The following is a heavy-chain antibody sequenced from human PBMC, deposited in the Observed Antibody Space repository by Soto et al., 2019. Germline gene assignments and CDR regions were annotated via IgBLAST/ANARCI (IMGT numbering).Heavy chain of an antibody. D-gene: IGHD2-2*01. CDR2: IIPIFGTA. V-gene: IGHV1-69*13. CDR1: GGTFSSYA. J-gene: IGHJ6*02. CDR3: ARDRFRVPAALIPYYYYGMDV. Sequence: GASVKVSCKASGGTFSSYAISWVRQAPGQGLEWMGGIIPIFGTANYAQKFQGRVTITADESTSTAYMELSSLRSEDTAVYYCARDRFRVPAALIPYYYYGMDVWGQGTTVTVSS.